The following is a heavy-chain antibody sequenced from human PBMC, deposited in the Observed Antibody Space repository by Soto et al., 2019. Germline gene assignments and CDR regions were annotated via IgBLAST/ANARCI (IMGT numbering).Heavy chain of an antibody. J-gene: IGHJ4*02. Sequence: EVQLVETGGGLIQPGGSLRLSCAASGFTVSSNYMSWVRQAPGKGLEWVSVIYSGGSTYYADSVKGRFTISRDNSKNTLYLHMNSLRAEDTAVYYCARVQGSYYYDSSGYFDYWGQGTLVTVSS. CDR3: ARVQGSYYYDSSGYFDY. CDR1: GFTVSSNY. CDR2: IYSGGST. D-gene: IGHD3-22*01. V-gene: IGHV3-53*02.